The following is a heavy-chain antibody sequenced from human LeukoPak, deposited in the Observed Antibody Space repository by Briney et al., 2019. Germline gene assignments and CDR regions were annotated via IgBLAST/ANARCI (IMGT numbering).Heavy chain of an antibody. D-gene: IGHD3-22*01. CDR3: AAYYYVSSGYSGALDI. Sequence: GGSLRLSCAASGFTFSSYSMNWVRQAPGKALEWVSAISGSGGNTYYVDSVKGRFTISRDNSKNTLYVQMNSLRAEDTAVYYCAAYYYVSSGYSGALDIWGQGTMVTVSS. V-gene: IGHV3-23*01. CDR2: ISGSGGNT. J-gene: IGHJ3*02. CDR1: GFTFSSYS.